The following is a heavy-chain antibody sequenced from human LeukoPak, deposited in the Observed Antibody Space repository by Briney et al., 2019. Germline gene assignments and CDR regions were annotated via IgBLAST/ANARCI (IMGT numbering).Heavy chain of an antibody. CDR1: GGSISSSSYY. V-gene: IGHV4-39*01. Sequence: NSSETLSLTCTVSGGSISSSSYYWGWIRQPPGKGLEWIGSIYYSGSTYYNPSLKSRVTISVDTSKNQFSLKLSSVTAADTAVYYCATRVQNPLTEAREWYYYYMDVWGKGTTVTVSS. CDR3: ATRVQNPLTEAREWYYYYMDV. CDR2: IYYSGST. D-gene: IGHD3-3*01. J-gene: IGHJ6*03.